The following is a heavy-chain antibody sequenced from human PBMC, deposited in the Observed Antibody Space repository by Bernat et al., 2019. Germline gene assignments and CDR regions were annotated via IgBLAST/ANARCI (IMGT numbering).Heavy chain of an antibody. CDR3: ARAVRSGRQGYYGMDV. D-gene: IGHD3-3*01. V-gene: IGHV1-8*01. CDR2: MNSNSGNT. J-gene: IGHJ6*02. Sequence: QVQLVQSGAEVKKPGASVKVSCKASGYTFTSYDINWVRQATGQGLEWMGWMNSNSGNTGYAQKFQGRVTMTRNTSISTVYMELSSLRSEDTAVYYCARAVRSGRQGYYGMDVWGQGTTVTVSS. CDR1: GYTFTSYD.